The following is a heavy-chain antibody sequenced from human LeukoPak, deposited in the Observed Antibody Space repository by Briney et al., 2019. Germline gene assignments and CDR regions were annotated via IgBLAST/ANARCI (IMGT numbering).Heavy chain of an antibody. Sequence: SETLSLTCAVSGGSISCSNWWSWVRQSPEKGLEWIGEVYYTGSPNYNPTLESRLTISVDKSKNQFSLKLTSVTAADTAVYYCARAPTYYDTLTGHTYFGYWGQGTLVTVSS. J-gene: IGHJ4*02. CDR3: ARAPTYYDTLTGHTYFGY. CDR1: GGSISCSNW. D-gene: IGHD3-9*01. V-gene: IGHV4-4*02. CDR2: VYYTGSP.